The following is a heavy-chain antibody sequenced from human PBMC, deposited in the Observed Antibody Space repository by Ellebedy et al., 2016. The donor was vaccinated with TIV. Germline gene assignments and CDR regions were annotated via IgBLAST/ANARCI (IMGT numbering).Heavy chain of an antibody. D-gene: IGHD3-9*01. CDR2: INSDVTKT. V-gene: IGHV3-74*01. J-gene: IGHJ6*03. CDR3: ARDRIRYFDLLSPMDV. Sequence: GESLKISCAASGFTFSSSWMHWVRQGPGKGLVWVSHINSDVTKTAYADSVKGRFTISRDNDKNSLHLQMNSLRAEDTAVYFWARDRIRYFDLLSPMDVWGKGTTVTVAS. CDR1: GFTFSSSW.